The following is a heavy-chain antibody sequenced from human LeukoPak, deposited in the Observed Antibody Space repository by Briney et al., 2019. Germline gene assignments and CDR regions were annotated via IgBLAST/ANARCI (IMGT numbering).Heavy chain of an antibody. CDR2: TYYRSKWYN. J-gene: IGHJ5*02. Sequence: SQTLSLTCAISGDSVSSSSAAWSWIRQSPSRGLEWLGRTYYRSKWYNDYAVSVKSRITINPDTSKNQFSLQLNSMTPEDTAVYYCARDDNSGSYFWFDPWGQGTLVTVSS. CDR1: GDSVSSSSAA. D-gene: IGHD1-26*01. V-gene: IGHV6-1*01. CDR3: ARDDNSGSYFWFDP.